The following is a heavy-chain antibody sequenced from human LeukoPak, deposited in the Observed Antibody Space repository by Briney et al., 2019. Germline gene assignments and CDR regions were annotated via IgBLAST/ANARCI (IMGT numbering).Heavy chain of an antibody. CDR1: GFTFSSYG. Sequence: GGSLRLSCAASGFTFSSYGMSWVRQAPGKGLEWVSSIIGSCRSTYYADSVKGRFTISRDNSKNTLYLQMNSLRAEDTAVYYCAKLPYYYDSSGYDYWGQGTLVTVSS. V-gene: IGHV3-23*01. D-gene: IGHD3-22*01. J-gene: IGHJ4*02. CDR3: AKLPYYYDSSGYDY. CDR2: IIGSCRST.